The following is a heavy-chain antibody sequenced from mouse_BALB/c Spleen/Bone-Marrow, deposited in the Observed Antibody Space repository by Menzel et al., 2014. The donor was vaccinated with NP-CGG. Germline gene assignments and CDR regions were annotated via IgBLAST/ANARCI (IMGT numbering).Heavy chain of an antibody. CDR3: ARSTTATYFDV. CDR2: IHPNSGNT. CDR1: GYTFTSSW. J-gene: IGHJ1*01. D-gene: IGHD1-2*01. V-gene: IGHV1S130*01. Sequence: VQLQQSGSVLVRPGASVKLSCKASGYTFTSSWMHWAKQRPGQGLEWIGEIHPNSGNTNYNEKFKGKATLTVDTSSSTAYVDLSSLTSKDSAVYYCARSTTATYFDVWGAGTTVTVSS.